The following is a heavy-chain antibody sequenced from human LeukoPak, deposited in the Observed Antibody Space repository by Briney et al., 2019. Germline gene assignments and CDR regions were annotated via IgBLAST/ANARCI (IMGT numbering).Heavy chain of an antibody. CDR2: INHSGST. CDR1: GGSFSAYY. J-gene: IGHJ6*04. CDR3: ARGRDIVMVGAATETFGMDV. V-gene: IGHV4-34*01. Sequence: PSETLSLTCAVYGGSFSAYYWSWIRQPPGKGLEWIGEINHSGSTDYNPSLKSRVTISVDMSKNHFSLKLTSVTAADTAVYYCARGRDIVMVGAATETFGMDVWGTGTTVTVSS. D-gene: IGHD2-15*01.